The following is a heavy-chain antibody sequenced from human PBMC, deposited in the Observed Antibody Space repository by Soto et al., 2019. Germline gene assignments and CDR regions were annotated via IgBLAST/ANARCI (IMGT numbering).Heavy chain of an antibody. Sequence: DVQLVESGGGLVQPGRSLRLSCAASGLTFAMHWVRQARGKGLEWVSGINWNSARIGYADSVKGRFTISRDNAKNSVYLQMNSLRPEDTALYYSATQDYWGQGTLVTVSS. CDR3: ATQDY. V-gene: IGHV3-9*01. CDR1: GLTFA. CDR2: INWNSARI. J-gene: IGHJ4*02.